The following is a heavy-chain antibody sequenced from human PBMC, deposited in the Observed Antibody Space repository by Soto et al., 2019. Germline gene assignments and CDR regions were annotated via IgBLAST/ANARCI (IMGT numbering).Heavy chain of an antibody. D-gene: IGHD3-10*01. CDR3: ARQSVRGDHYYDYYGMDV. J-gene: IGHJ6*02. V-gene: IGHV5-51*01. CDR1: GYSFTSYW. Sequence: GESLKISCKGSGYSFTSYWIGWVRQMPGKGLEWMGIIYPGDSDTRYSPSFQGQVTISADKSISTAYLQWSSLKASDTAMYYWARQSVRGDHYYDYYGMDVWGQGTTVTVSS. CDR2: IYPGDSDT.